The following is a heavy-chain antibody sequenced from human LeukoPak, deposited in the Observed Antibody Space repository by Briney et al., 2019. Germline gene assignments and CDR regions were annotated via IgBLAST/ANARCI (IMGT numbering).Heavy chain of an antibody. V-gene: IGHV3-74*01. CDR2: INSDGDST. J-gene: IGHJ4*02. CDR1: GFSLSSSYW. Sequence: GGSLRLSCAASGFSLSSSYWMHWVRQAPGEGLVWVSRINSDGDSTAYADSVKGRLTISRDNAKNTLYLQMNSLRAEDTAIYYCARSEHSSSSFDYWGQGTLVTVSS. D-gene: IGHD6-6*01. CDR3: ARSEHSSSSFDY.